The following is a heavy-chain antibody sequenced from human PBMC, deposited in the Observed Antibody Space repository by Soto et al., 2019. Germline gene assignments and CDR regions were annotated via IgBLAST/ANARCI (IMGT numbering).Heavy chain of an antibody. J-gene: IGHJ5*02. CDR1: GFTFSSYA. CDR3: AKALTIFGVVYPNH. Sequence: GGSLRLSCAASGFTFSSYAMSWVRQAPGKGLEWVSAISGSGGSTYYADSVKGRFTISRDNSKNTLYLQMNSLRAEDTAVYYCAKALTIFGVVYPNHWGQGTLVTVLL. CDR2: ISGSGGST. V-gene: IGHV3-23*01. D-gene: IGHD3-3*01.